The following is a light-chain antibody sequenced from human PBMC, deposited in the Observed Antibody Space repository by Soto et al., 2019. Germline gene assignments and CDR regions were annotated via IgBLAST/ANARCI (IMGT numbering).Light chain of an antibody. Sequence: EIVMTQSPATLSVSPGERATLSCRASQNIRSNLAWYQQIPGQAPRLLIHGASTRATGIPARFSGSGSGTEFTLTISGLQSEDYAVYYCQQYNNWPPWTFGLGTKVEI. V-gene: IGKV3-15*01. CDR3: QQYNNWPPWT. CDR1: QNIRSN. CDR2: GAS. J-gene: IGKJ1*01.